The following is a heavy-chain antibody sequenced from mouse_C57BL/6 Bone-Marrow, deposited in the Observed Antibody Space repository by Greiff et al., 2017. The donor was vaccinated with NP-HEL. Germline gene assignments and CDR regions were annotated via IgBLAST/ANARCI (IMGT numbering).Heavy chain of an antibody. CDR3: ARLSGNY. CDR1: GYTFTSYW. Sequence: QVQLQQPGAELVRPGTSVKLSCKASGYTFTSYWMHWVKQRPGQGLEWIGVIDPSDSYTNYNQKFKGKATLTVDTSSSTAYMQLSSLTSEDSAVYDCARLSGNYWGQGTTLTVSS. D-gene: IGHD4-1*01. J-gene: IGHJ2*01. V-gene: IGHV1-59*01. CDR2: IDPSDSYT.